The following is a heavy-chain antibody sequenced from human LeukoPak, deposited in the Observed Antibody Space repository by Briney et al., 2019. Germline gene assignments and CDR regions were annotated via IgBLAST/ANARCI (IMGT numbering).Heavy chain of an antibody. CDR2: INHSGST. CDR1: GGSFSGYY. V-gene: IGHV4-34*01. CDR3: ARDPTGITFGGVIVRRYYFDY. D-gene: IGHD3-16*02. Sequence: PSETLSLTCAVYGGSFSGYYWSWLRQPPAKGLEWIGEINHSGSTNYNPSLKSRVTISVDTSKNQFSLKLSSVTAADTAVYYCARDPTGITFGGVIVRRYYFDYWGQGTLVTVSS. J-gene: IGHJ4*02.